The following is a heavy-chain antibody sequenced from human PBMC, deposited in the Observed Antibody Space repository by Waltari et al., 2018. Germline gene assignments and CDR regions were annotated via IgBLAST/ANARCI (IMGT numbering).Heavy chain of an antibody. Sequence: EVQLVESGGGLVQPGGSLRLSCVGSGFSFSSYEMNWVRQDPGKGLEWISKITSRSSDWTYANSVKGRFTISRDDAKNSLYLQMNSLSAEDTAVYYRATEWELGAHNALDIWGQGTMVTVSS. V-gene: IGHV3-48*03. CDR2: ITSRSSDW. CDR1: GFSFSSYE. D-gene: IGHD1-26*01. CDR3: ATEWELGAHNALDI. J-gene: IGHJ3*02.